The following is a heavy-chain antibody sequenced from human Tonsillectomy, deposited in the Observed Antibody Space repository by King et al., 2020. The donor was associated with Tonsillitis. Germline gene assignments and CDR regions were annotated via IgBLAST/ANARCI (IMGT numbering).Heavy chain of an antibody. CDR3: ARHPTTKYFQH. V-gene: IGHV4-39*01. CDR1: GGSMTSSSYY. CDR2: MYYSGNT. J-gene: IGHJ1*01. Sequence: LQLQESGPGLVKPSENLSLTCNVSGGSMTSSSYYCGWIRQPPGKGLEWIGSMYYSGNTYYSPSLKSRVTISVDTSKNQFSLKVSSVTAADTAVYYCARHPTTKYFQH. D-gene: IGHD1-7*01.